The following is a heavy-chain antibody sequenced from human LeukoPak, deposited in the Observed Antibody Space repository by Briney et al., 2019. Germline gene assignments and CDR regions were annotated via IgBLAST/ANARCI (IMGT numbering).Heavy chain of an antibody. CDR1: GFTFSSYT. J-gene: IGHJ1*01. CDR2: ISSSSSTA. D-gene: IGHD3-10*01. Sequence: TGGSLRLSCAASGFTFSSYTMSWVRQAPGKGLEWVSYISSSSSTAYYADSVKGRFTISRDNAKNSLFLQMNSLRAEDTAVYYCVRRGLIVTEYLERWGQGTLVTVSS. CDR3: VRRGLIVTEYLER. V-gene: IGHV3-48*04.